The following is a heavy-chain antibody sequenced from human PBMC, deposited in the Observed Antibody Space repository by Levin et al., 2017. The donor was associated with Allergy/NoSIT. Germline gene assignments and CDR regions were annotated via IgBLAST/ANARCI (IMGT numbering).Heavy chain of an antibody. V-gene: IGHV2-5*02. CDR1: GFSLSTSGVG. CDR3: AHRPGSYMVRGVLDY. Sequence: SGPTLVKPTQTLTLTCTFSGFSLSTSGVGVGWIRQPPGKALEWLALIYWDDDKRYSPSLKSRLTITKDTSKNQVVLTMTNMDPVDTATYYCAHRPGSYMVRGVLDYWGQGTLVTVSS. CDR2: IYWDDDK. J-gene: IGHJ4*02. D-gene: IGHD3-10*01.